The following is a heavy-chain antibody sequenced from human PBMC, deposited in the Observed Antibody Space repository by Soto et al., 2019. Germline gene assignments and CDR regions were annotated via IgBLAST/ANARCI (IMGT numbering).Heavy chain of an antibody. J-gene: IGHJ4*02. CDR2: ISYDGSNK. D-gene: IGHD5-12*01. V-gene: IGHV3-30-3*01. CDR3: ARENLDGYNQSPTFDY. CDR1: GFTFSSYA. Sequence: QVQLVESGGGVVQPGRSLRLSCAASGFTFSSYAMHWVRQAPGKGLEWVAVISYDGSNKYYADSVKGRFTISRENSKNTLYLQMNSLRAEDTAVYYCARENLDGYNQSPTFDYWGQGTLVTVSS.